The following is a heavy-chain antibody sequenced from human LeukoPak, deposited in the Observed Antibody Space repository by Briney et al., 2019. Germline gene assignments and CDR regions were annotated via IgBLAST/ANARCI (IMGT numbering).Heavy chain of an antibody. CDR3: ATGGQLWYYFDY. V-gene: IGHV3-23*01. J-gene: IGHJ4*02. D-gene: IGHD5-18*01. CDR1: GFTFSSYA. Sequence: PGGSLRLSCAASGFTFSSYAMSWVRQAPGKGLEWVSAISGSGGSTYYADSVKGRFTISRDNSKNTLYLQMNSLRAEDTAVYYCATGGQLWYYFDYWGQGTLVTVSS. CDR2: ISGSGGST.